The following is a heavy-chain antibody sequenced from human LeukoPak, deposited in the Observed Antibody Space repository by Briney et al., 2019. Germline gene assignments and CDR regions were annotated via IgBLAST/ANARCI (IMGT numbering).Heavy chain of an antibody. J-gene: IGHJ4*02. Sequence: GGSLRLSCAASGFSFSSYWMHWVRQAPGKGLVWVSRIKSDGTDTSYADSVKGRFTGSRDNAKNTLYLEMNSLRAEDTAVYYCARAPGDYWGQGTLVTVSS. CDR3: ARAPGDY. V-gene: IGHV3-74*01. CDR2: IKSDGTDT. CDR1: GFSFSSYW.